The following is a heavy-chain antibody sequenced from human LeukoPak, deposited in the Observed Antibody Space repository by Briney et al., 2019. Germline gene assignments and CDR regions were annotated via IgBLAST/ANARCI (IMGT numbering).Heavy chain of an antibody. V-gene: IGHV3-30-3*01. Sequence: GGSLTLSCAASGFTFSSYAMHWVRQAPGKGLVWVAVISYDGSNKYYADSVKGRFTISRDNSKNTLYLQMNSLRAEDTAVYYCARGPERTGVGTRYYYDMDVWGQGTTVTVSS. D-gene: IGHD2-8*01. J-gene: IGHJ6*02. CDR2: ISYDGSNK. CDR1: GFTFSSYA. CDR3: ARGPERTGVGTRYYYDMDV.